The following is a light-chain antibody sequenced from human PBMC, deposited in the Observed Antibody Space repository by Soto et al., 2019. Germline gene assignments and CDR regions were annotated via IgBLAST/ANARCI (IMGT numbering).Light chain of an antibody. V-gene: IGKV3-15*01. Sequence: EIVMTQSPATLSVSPGERATLSCRASQSVSSNLAWYQQRRGQAPRLLIYGASTRATRIPARFSGSGSGTEFILTISSLQSEDFAVYYCQQYNKWPLFTFGPGTRVDMK. CDR3: QQYNKWPLFT. CDR2: GAS. CDR1: QSVSSN. J-gene: IGKJ3*01.